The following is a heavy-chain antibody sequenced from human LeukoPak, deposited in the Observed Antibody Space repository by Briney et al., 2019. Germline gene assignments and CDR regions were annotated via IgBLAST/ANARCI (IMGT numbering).Heavy chain of an antibody. CDR1: GYTFTSYY. V-gene: IGHV1-46*01. CDR2: INPSGGST. CDR3: ARGGYSGSRRYYYYYMDV. Sequence: GASVKVSCKASGYTFTSYYMHWVRQAPGQGLERMGIINPSGGSTSYAQKFQGRVTMTRDTSISTAYMELSRLRSDDTAVYYCARGGYSGSRRYYYYYMDVWGKGTTVTISS. D-gene: IGHD1-26*01. J-gene: IGHJ6*03.